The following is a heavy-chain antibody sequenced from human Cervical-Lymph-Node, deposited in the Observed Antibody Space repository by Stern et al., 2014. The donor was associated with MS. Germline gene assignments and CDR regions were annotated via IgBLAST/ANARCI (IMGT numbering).Heavy chain of an antibody. J-gene: IGHJ4*02. CDR3: ARGRRAAD. CDR2: INQDGSER. Sequence: EMQLVESGGGLVQPGESLRLSCVASGFTFSSFWLTWVRQAPGKGLEWVANINQDGSERNYVGSGEGRFTNARDNAKNSLYLQMSSLRAEDTAVYYCARGRRAADWGQGTLVTVSS. D-gene: IGHD2-15*01. CDR1: GFTFSSFW. V-gene: IGHV3-7*01.